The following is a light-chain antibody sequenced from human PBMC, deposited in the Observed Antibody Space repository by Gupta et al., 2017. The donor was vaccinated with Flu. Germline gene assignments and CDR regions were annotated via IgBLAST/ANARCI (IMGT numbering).Light chain of an antibody. CDR3: AAWDDSLNGDV. V-gene: IGLV1-44*01. CDR2: NNN. CDR1: SSNIGSNN. Sequence: QSVLTQPPSASETPGQRVTIPCSGSSSNIGSNNVNWYLHRPGTAPKLLIYNNNLRPSGVPDRISGSKSGTSASLAISGLQSEDEADYYCAAWDDSLNGDVFGTGTKVTVL. J-gene: IGLJ1*01.